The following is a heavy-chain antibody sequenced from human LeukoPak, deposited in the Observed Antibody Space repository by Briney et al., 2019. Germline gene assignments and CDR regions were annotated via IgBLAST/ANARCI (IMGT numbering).Heavy chain of an antibody. CDR3: ARAAAGNDAFDI. CDR2: IYHSGST. J-gene: IGHJ3*02. Sequence: SQTLSLTCAVSGGSISSGGYSWSWIRQPPGKGLEWIGYIYHSGSTYHNPSLKSRVTISVDRSKNQFSLKLSSVTAADTAVYYCARAAAGNDAFDIWGQGTMVTVSS. V-gene: IGHV4-30-2*01. CDR1: GGSISSGGYS. D-gene: IGHD6-13*01.